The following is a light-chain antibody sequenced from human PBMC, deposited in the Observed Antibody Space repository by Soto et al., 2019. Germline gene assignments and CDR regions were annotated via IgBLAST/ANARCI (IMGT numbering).Light chain of an antibody. CDR1: QSISSY. V-gene: IGKV1-39*01. CDR2: AAS. J-gene: IGKJ1*01. CDR3: QQSYSTPWT. Sequence: DLQMTQSPSSPSASVGDRVNITCPASQSISSYLNWYQQKPGKAPKLLIYAASSLQSGVPSRFSGSGSGTDFTLTISSLQPEDFATYYCQQSYSTPWTFGQGTKVDI.